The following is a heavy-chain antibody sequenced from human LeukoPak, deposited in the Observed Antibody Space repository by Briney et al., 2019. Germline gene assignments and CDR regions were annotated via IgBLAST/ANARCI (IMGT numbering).Heavy chain of an antibody. D-gene: IGHD5-24*01. CDR3: ARDDGYNQSWYFDY. CDR2: INPNSGGT. V-gene: IGHV1-2*04. Sequence: ASVKVSCKASGYTFTGHYLHWVRQAPGQGLEWMGWINPNSGGTNYAQKFQGWVTMTRDTSISTAYMELSRLRSDDTAVYYCARDDGYNQSWYFDYWGQGTLVTVSS. J-gene: IGHJ4*02. CDR1: GYTFTGHY.